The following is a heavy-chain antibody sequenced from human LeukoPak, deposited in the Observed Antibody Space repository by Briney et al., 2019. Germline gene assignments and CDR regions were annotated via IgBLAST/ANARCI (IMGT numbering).Heavy chain of an antibody. CDR1: GGSFSGYY. CDR3: ARGLRRWYDYMDV. V-gene: IGHV4-34*01. J-gene: IGHJ6*03. CDR2: INHSGST. D-gene: IGHD6-13*01. Sequence: PSETLSLTCAVYGGSFSGYYWSWIRQPPGNGLEWIGEINHSGSTNYNPSLKSRVTISVDTSKNQFSLKLSSVTAADTAVYYCARGLRRWYDYMDVWGKGTTVTVSS.